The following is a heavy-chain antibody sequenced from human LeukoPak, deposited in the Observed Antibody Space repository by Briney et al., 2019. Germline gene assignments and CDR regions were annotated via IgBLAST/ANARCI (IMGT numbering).Heavy chain of an antibody. V-gene: IGHV3-23*01. D-gene: IGHD7-27*01. J-gene: IGHJ4*02. CDR2: VSPSGGGT. CDR3: ARDLAWGAFDY. Sequence: PGGSLRLSCAASGFTFSNHGMNWVRQAPGKGLEWLSGVSPSGGGTYYADSVKGRFTISRDDSKNTLSLQMNSLRVEDTAVYYCARDLAWGAFDYWGQGTLVTVSS. CDR1: GFTFSNHG.